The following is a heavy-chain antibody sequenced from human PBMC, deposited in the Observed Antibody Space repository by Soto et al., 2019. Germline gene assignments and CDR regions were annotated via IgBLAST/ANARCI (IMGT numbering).Heavy chain of an antibody. CDR2: ISWNSGSI. V-gene: IGHV3-9*01. Sequence: GGSLRLSCAASGFTFDDYAMHWVRQAPGKGLEWVSGISWNSGSIGYADSVKGRFTISRDNAKNSLYLQMNSLRAEDTALYYCAKDIISSWYQGGPNWFDPWGQGTLVTVSS. D-gene: IGHD6-13*01. J-gene: IGHJ5*02. CDR1: GFTFDDYA. CDR3: AKDIISSWYQGGPNWFDP.